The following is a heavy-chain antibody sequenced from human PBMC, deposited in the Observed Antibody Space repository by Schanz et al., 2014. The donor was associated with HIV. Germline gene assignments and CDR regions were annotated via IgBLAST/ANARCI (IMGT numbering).Heavy chain of an antibody. Sequence: QVQLVESGGGVVQPGRSLRLSCAASGFTFNYYGMHWVRQAPGKGLEWVGVIWYDGTNKYYADSVKGRFTISRDNSKNTLYLQMTSLRVEDTAVYYCTGGLYYDSVPFDPWGQGTLVTVSS. CDR1: GFTFNYYG. V-gene: IGHV3-33*01. D-gene: IGHD3-22*01. CDR3: TGGLYYDSVPFDP. CDR2: IWYDGTNK. J-gene: IGHJ5*02.